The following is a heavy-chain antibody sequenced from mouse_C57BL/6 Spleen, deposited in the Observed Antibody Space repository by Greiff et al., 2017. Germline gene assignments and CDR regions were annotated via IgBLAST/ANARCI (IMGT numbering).Heavy chain of an antibody. CDR1: GYTFTGYW. J-gene: IGHJ3*01. CDR2: ILPGSGST. CDR3: ARGADFDYDAGAY. V-gene: IGHV1-9*01. Sequence: QVQLQQSGAELMKPGASVKLSCKATGYTFTGYWIEWVKQRPGHGLEWIGEILPGSGSTNYNEKFKGKATFTADTSSNTAYMQLSSLTTEDSAIYYCARGADFDYDAGAYWGQGTLVTVSA. D-gene: IGHD2-4*01.